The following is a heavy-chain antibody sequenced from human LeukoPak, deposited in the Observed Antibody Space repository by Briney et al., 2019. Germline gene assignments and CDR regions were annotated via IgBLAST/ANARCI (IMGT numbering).Heavy chain of an antibody. Sequence: SETLSLTCIVSGGSIRSSSYYWGWIRQPPGEGLEWIGSTYWSGSAFYNPSLKSRVTISVNTSKNQFSLKLSSVTAADTAVYYCARVELRGSSGWPSPFDYWGQGTLVTVSS. CDR2: TYWSGSA. D-gene: IGHD6-19*01. V-gene: IGHV4-39*07. J-gene: IGHJ4*02. CDR1: GGSIRSSSYY. CDR3: ARVELRGSSGWPSPFDY.